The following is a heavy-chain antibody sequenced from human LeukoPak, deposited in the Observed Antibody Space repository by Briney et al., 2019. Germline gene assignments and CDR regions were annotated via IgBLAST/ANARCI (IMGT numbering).Heavy chain of an antibody. CDR1: GYSFTSYW. CDR3: ARQPSYYDFWSGYSHWWFDP. CDR2: IYPGDSDT. J-gene: IGHJ5*02. V-gene: IGHV5-51*01. D-gene: IGHD3-3*01. Sequence: KPGESLKISCKGSGYSFTSYWIGWVRQMPGKGLEWMGIIYPGDSDTRYSPSFQGQVTISADKSISTAYLQWSSLKASDTAMYYCARQPSYYDFWSGYSHWWFDPWGQGTLVTVSS.